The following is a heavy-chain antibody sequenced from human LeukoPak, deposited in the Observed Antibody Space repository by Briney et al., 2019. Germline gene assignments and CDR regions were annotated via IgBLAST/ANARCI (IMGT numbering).Heavy chain of an antibody. D-gene: IGHD6-13*01. CDR2: INQDGSEK. J-gene: IGHJ6*02. V-gene: IGHV3-7*05. CDR1: GFTFSSYW. Sequence: GGSLRLSCAASGFTFSSYWMSWVRQAPGKGLEWVANINQDGSEKYYVDSVKGRFTISRDNAKNSLYLQMNSLRAEDTAVYYCARETVLFSNSSSRYRYYYYYYGMDVWGQGSTVTVSS. CDR3: ARETVLFSNSSSRYRYYYYYYGMDV.